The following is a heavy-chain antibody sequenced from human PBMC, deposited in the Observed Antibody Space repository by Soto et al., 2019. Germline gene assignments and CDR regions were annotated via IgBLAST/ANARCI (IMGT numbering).Heavy chain of an antibody. J-gene: IGHJ4*02. D-gene: IGHD6-6*01. CDR1: GFTFSSYA. Sequence: GGSLRLSCAASGFTFSSYAMHWVRQAPGKGLEWVAVISYDGSNKYYADSVKGRFTISRDNSKNTLYLQMNSLRAEDTAVYYCARMKGSIEARRYFDSWGQGTLVPVSS. CDR2: ISYDGSNK. CDR3: ARMKGSIEARRYFDS. V-gene: IGHV3-30-3*01.